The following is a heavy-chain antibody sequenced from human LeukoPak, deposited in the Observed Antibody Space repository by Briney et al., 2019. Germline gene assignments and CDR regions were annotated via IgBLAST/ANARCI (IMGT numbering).Heavy chain of an antibody. Sequence: GASVKVSCKASGYTFTDYYMHWVRQAPGQGFEWMGWINPNSGDTNCAQKFQGRVTMTRDTSISTAHMELSRLRSDDTAVYYCARANFLYCSSTTCLFDYWGQGTLVIVSS. CDR3: ARANFLYCSSTTCLFDY. J-gene: IGHJ4*02. CDR1: GYTFTDYY. D-gene: IGHD2-2*01. V-gene: IGHV1-2*02. CDR2: INPNSGDT.